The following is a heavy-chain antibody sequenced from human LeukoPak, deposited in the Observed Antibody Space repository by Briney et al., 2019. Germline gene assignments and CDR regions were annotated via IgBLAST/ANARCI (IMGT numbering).Heavy chain of an antibody. J-gene: IGHJ4*02. V-gene: IGHV1-2*02. CDR1: GYTFTGYY. D-gene: IGHD3-9*01. Sequence: ASVKVSCKASGYTFTGYYMHWVRQAPGQGLEWMGWINPNSGGTNYAQKFQGRVTMTRDTSISTAYMELSRLRPDDTAVYYCARGRAYYDILTGPRAFDYWGQGTLVTVSS. CDR2: INPNSGGT. CDR3: ARGRAYYDILTGPRAFDY.